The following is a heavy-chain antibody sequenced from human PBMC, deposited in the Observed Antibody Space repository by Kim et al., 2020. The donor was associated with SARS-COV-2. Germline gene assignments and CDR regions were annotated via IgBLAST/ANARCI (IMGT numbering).Heavy chain of an antibody. J-gene: IGHJ4*02. Sequence: ASVKVSCKASGYSFTSYTIHWVRQAPGQRFEWMGWFSAGLENAKYSQNFQGRVTITRDTSASTVSMELSSLRSEDTALYFCARGGGGNWSNVDYWGQGTL. CDR1: GYSFTSYT. CDR3: ARGGGGNWSNVDY. D-gene: IGHD1-1*01. CDR2: FSAGLENA. V-gene: IGHV1-3*01.